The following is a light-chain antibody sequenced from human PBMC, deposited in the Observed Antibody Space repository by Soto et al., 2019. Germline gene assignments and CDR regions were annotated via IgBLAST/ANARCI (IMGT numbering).Light chain of an antibody. J-gene: IGLJ2*01. Sequence: QSALTQPRSVSGSPRESVTISCSGTSSDVGSYNYVSWYQQYPGKTPKVMIYDVSERPSEVPVRFSGSKSGNTASLTISGLQAEDEAEYFCCSYSGSDSLLFGGGTKVTVL. CDR3: CSYSGSDSLL. CDR1: SSDVGSYNY. CDR2: DVS. V-gene: IGLV2-11*01.